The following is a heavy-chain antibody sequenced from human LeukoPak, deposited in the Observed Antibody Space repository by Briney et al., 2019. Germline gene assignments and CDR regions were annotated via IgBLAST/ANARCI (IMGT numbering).Heavy chain of an antibody. V-gene: IGHV3-7*01. Sequence: GGSLRLSCAASGFTFSRYWMTWVRQAPGKGLEWVANIKQDGSEKDYVDSVKGRFTISRDNAKNSLYLQMNSLRAEDTAVYYCAGYGDYGAFDIWGQGTMVTVSS. CDR1: GFTFSRYW. CDR2: IKQDGSEK. CDR3: AGYGDYGAFDI. D-gene: IGHD4-17*01. J-gene: IGHJ3*02.